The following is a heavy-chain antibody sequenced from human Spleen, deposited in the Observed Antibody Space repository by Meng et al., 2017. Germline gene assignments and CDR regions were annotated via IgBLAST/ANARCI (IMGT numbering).Heavy chain of an antibody. Sequence: GSLRLSCAVYGGSFSGYYWSWIRQPPGKVLEWIGEINHSGSTNYNPSLKSRVTISVDTSKNQFSLKLSSVTAADTAVYYCPRDYSSGYSTAIDYWGQGTLVTVSS. CDR2: INHSGST. CDR3: PRDYSSGYSTAIDY. J-gene: IGHJ4*01. CDR1: GGSFSGYY. D-gene: IGHD3-22*01. V-gene: IGHV4-34*01.